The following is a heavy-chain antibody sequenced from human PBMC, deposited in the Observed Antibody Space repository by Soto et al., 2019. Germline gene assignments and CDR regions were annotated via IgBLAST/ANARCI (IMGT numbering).Heavy chain of an antibody. J-gene: IGHJ3*02. CDR1: GGSISSGGYS. CDR2: IYHSGST. Sequence: SETLSLTCAVSGGSISSGGYSWSWIRQPPGKGLEWIGYIYHSGSTYYNPSLKSRVTISVDRSKNQFSLKLSSVTAADTAVYYCARALSLDDAFDIWGQGTMVTVSS. D-gene: IGHD3-16*02. V-gene: IGHV4-30-2*01. CDR3: ARALSLDDAFDI.